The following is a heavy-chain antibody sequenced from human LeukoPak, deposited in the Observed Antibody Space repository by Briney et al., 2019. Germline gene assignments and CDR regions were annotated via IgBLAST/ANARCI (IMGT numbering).Heavy chain of an antibody. V-gene: IGHV3-21*04. CDR1: GFTFSSYT. CDR3: ARRSGIAVAGAFDY. J-gene: IGHJ4*02. CDR2: ISRSNIYK. D-gene: IGHD6-19*01. Sequence: GGSLRLSCAASGFTFSSYTMSWVRLAPGKGLEWVSSISRSNIYKYYADSVKGQFTISRDNAKNSLYLQMNSLRAEDTAVYYCARRSGIAVAGAFDYWGQGTLVTVSS.